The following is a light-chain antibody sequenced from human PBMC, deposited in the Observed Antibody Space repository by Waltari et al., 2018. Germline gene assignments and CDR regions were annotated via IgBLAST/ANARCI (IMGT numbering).Light chain of an antibody. Sequence: QSALTQPRSVSGSPGLSVTISCTGTSSDVGGYDHVSCYQQHPGKAPTLMIHDVSRRPSGVPERFSGSKSGNTASLTIFGLQAEDEADYYCCSYAGTYSLIFGGGTKVIVL. CDR1: SSDVGGYDH. CDR3: CSYAGTYSLI. V-gene: IGLV2-11*01. CDR2: DVS. J-gene: IGLJ2*01.